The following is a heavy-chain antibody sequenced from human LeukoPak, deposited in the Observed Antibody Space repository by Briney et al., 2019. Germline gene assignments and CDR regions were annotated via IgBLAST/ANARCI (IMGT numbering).Heavy chain of an antibody. V-gene: IGHV4-4*07. D-gene: IGHD5-12*01. CDR3: ARSAYGGYVSQNLFDY. J-gene: IGHJ4*02. Sequence: SETLSLTCTVSGGSISSYYWSWIRQPAGKGLEWIGRIYTSGSTNYNPSLKSRVTMSVDTSKNQFSLKLSSVTAADTAVYYCARSAYGGYVSQNLFDYWGQGTLVTVSS. CDR1: GGSISSYY. CDR2: IYTSGST.